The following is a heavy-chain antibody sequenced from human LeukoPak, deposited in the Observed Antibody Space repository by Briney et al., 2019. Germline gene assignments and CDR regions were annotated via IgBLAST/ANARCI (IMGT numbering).Heavy chain of an antibody. Sequence: VASVKVSCKASGYTFTGYYMHWVRQAPGQGLEWMGWINPNSGGTNYAQKFQGRVTMTRDTSISTAYMELSRLRSDDTAVYYCARDRSSYDSSFNWFDPWGQGTLVTVSS. V-gene: IGHV1-2*02. CDR2: INPNSGGT. J-gene: IGHJ5*02. CDR3: ARDRSSYDSSFNWFDP. D-gene: IGHD3-22*01. CDR1: GYTFTGYY.